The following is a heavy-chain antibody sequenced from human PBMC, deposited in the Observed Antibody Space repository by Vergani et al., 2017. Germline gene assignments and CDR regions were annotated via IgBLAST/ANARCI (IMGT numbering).Heavy chain of an antibody. D-gene: IGHD2-15*01. V-gene: IGHV3-7*01. CDR2: IKQDGSEK. CDR3: AREGHSYYHCYYYMDV. Sequence: EVQLVESGGGLVKPGGSLRRSCAASGFTFSSDWMSWVRQAPGKGLEWVANIKQDGSEKYYVDSVKGRFTISRDNAKNSRYLQMNSLRAEDTAVYYCAREGHSYYHCYYYMDVWGKGTTVTVSS. J-gene: IGHJ6*03. CDR1: GFTFSSDW.